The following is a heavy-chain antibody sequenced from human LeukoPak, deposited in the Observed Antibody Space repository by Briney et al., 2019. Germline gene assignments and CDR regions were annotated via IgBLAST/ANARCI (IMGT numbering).Heavy chain of an antibody. CDR1: GGSISSYY. D-gene: IGHD5-18*01. CDR3: ARRNRDTGSGYYYYGMDV. V-gene: IGHV4-59*01. CDR2: IYYSGST. J-gene: IGHJ6*02. Sequence: SETLSLTCTVSGGSISSYYWSWIRHPPGKGLEWIGYIYYSGSTNYNPSLKSRVTISVDTSKNQFSLKLSSVTAADTAVYYCARRNRDTGSGYYYYGMDVWGQGTTDTVSS.